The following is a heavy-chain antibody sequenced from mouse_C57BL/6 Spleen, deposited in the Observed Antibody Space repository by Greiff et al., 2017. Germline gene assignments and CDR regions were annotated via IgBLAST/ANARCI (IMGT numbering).Heavy chain of an antibody. J-gene: IGHJ1*03. D-gene: IGHD1-1*01. CDR2: ISDGGSYT. CDR3: ARDPYYGSTYWYCDV. Sequence: EVQVVESGGGLVKPGGSLKLSCAASGFTFSSYAMSWVRQTPEKRLEWVATISDGGSYTYYPDNVKGRFTISRDNAKNNLYLQMSHLKSEDTAMYYCARDPYYGSTYWYCDVWGTGTTVTVSS. V-gene: IGHV5-4*01. CDR1: GFTFSSYA.